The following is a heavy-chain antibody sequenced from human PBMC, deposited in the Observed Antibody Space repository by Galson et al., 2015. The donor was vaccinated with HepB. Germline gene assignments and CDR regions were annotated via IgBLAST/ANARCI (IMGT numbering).Heavy chain of an antibody. CDR3: AREYSSGWYSLDY. J-gene: IGHJ4*02. D-gene: IGHD6-19*01. CDR2: IYTSGTT. V-gene: IGHV3-66*01. Sequence: SLRLSCGASGFTVSSNYMTWVRQAPGKGLEWVSVIYTSGTTDYADSVKGRFTISRDNSKNTLYLQMNSLRAEDTAVYYCAREYSSGWYSLDYWGQGTLVTVSS. CDR1: GFTVSSNY.